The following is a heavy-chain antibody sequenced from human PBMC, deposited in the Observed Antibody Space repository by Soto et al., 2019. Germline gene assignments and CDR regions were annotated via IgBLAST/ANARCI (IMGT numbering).Heavy chain of an antibody. CDR2: INHNGGT. J-gene: IGHJ4*02. V-gene: IGHV4-34*01. CDR3: ARDLPYYYDSSGVVF. Sequence: QVQLQQWGAGLLKPSETLSLTCAVYGGSFNGYNWSWIRQSPGKGLEWLGEINHNGGTSYNPSLKSRVTISVDTSKRQFSLELRSVTAADTAVYYCARDLPYYYDSSGVVFWGQGTLVTVSS. CDR1: GGSFNGYN. D-gene: IGHD3-22*01.